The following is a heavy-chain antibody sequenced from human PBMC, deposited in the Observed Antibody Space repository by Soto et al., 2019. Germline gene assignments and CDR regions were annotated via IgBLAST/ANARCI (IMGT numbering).Heavy chain of an antibody. D-gene: IGHD1-26*01. J-gene: IGHJ5*02. Sequence: ASVKVSCKASGCTFTSYGISWVRQAPGQGLEWMGWISAYNGNTNYAQKLQGRVTMTTDTSTSTAYMELRSLRSDDTAVYYCARVVEDWSYFGTFDPWGQGTLVTVSS. CDR3: ARVVEDWSYFGTFDP. CDR2: ISAYNGNT. V-gene: IGHV1-18*01. CDR1: GCTFTSYG.